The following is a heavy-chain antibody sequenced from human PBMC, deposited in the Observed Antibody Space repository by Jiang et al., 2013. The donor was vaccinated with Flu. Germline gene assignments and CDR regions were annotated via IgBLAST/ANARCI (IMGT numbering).Heavy chain of an antibody. V-gene: IGHV4-39*07. D-gene: IGHD3-10*01. CDR3: ASQHWDHGVGSYYMSH. J-gene: IGHJ1*01. CDR1: GGSIISENSY. Sequence: PGLVKPSETLSLSCTVSGGSIISENSYWGWIRQPPGKGLEWIGSIYYSGTTYYNPSLKSRVTISVDTSRKQFSLKLTSVTAADTAVFYCASQHWDHGVGSYYMSHWGQG. CDR2: IYYSGTT.